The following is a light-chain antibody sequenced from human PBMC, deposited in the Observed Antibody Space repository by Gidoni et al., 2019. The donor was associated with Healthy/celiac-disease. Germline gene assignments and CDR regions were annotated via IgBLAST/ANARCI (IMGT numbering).Light chain of an antibody. V-gene: IGKV3-11*01. CDR1: QSVSSY. Sequence: EIVLTQSPATLSLSPGERATLSCRASQSVSSYLAWYHQKPGQAPRLLIYDASNRATGIPARFSGSGSGTDFTLTISSLEPEDFAVYYCQQRSNWPPEFTFXPXTKVDIK. CDR2: DAS. CDR3: QQRSNWPPEFT. J-gene: IGKJ3*01.